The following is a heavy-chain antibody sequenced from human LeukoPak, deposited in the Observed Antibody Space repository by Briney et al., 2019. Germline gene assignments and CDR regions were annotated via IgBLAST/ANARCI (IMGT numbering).Heavy chain of an antibody. Sequence: GGTLRLSCAASGFTFTNYGMNWVRQAPGKGLEWVSAISGSGSSTYYADSVKGRFTISRDNSKNTLYLQMNSLRAEDTAIYYCARDPNSYFYDTSAYLYWGQGTLVTVSS. V-gene: IGHV3-23*01. CDR1: GFTFTNYG. CDR2: ISGSGSST. D-gene: IGHD3-9*01. CDR3: ARDPNSYFYDTSAYLY. J-gene: IGHJ4*02.